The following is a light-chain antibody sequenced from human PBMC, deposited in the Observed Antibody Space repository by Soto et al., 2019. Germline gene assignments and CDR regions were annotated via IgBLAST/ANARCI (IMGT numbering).Light chain of an antibody. CDR3: CSYTNSAYV. V-gene: IGLV2-11*01. CDR2: DVS. CDR1: SSDVGAYNY. J-gene: IGLJ1*01. Sequence: QSVLTQPRSVSGSPGQSVTISCTGTSSDVGAYNYVSWYQQHPAKAPNLMIYDVSKRPSGVPDRFSGSKSGNTASLTISGLQAEDEGDYYCCSYTNSAYVCGTGTKVTV.